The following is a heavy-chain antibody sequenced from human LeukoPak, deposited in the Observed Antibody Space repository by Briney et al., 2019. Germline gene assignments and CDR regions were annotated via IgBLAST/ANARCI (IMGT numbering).Heavy chain of an antibody. D-gene: IGHD2-15*01. Sequence: PGGSLRLSCAASGFTFTNYAMSWVRQAPGKGLEWVSGMSGRGVSTYYADSVKGRFTISSDNSKNTLYLQMNSRRAEDTAIYYCAKDCNGGNCYIDYWGQGTLVTVAS. CDR2: MSGRGVST. J-gene: IGHJ4*02. V-gene: IGHV3-23*01. CDR3: AKDCNGGNCYIDY. CDR1: GFTFTNYA.